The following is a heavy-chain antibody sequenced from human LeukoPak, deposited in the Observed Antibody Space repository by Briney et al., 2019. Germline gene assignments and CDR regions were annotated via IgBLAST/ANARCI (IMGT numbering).Heavy chain of an antibody. CDR2: MNPNSGNT. D-gene: IGHD3-3*01. Sequence: ASVKVSCKASGYTFTSYDINWARQATGQGLEWMGWMNPNSGNTGYAQKFQGRVTITRNTSKSTAYMELSSLRSEDTAVYYCARIGLSGYLYYFDYWGQGTLVTVSS. V-gene: IGHV1-8*03. CDR3: ARIGLSGYLYYFDY. CDR1: GYTFTSYD. J-gene: IGHJ4*02.